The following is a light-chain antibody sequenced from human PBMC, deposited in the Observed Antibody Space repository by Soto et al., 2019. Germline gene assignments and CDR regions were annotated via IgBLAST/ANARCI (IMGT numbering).Light chain of an antibody. CDR3: QSYDSSLRTYV. CDR2: EVN. CDR1: SSDVGGYNS. Sequence: QSALTQPASVSGSPGQSITISCTGTSSDVGGYNSVSWYQQHPGKAPKLIIYEVNYRPVGVSNRFSGSKSGNTASLTISGLQAEDEADYHCQSYDSSLRTYVFGTGTKVTVL. J-gene: IGLJ1*01. V-gene: IGLV2-14*01.